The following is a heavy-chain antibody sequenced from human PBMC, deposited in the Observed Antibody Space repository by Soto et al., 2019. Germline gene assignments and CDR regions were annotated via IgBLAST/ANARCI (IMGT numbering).Heavy chain of an antibody. CDR2: ISSNRGIT. Sequence: GGSLRLSCSASGRTFSSHARRWVRQAPGKGLEYVSAISSNRGITYYADSVKGRFTMSRDNSKNTLYLQMTSLRTEDMAVYYCVRGPSSNWNGRDDWGQGTLVTVSS. D-gene: IGHD1-1*01. CDR1: GRTFSSHA. V-gene: IGHV3-64D*06. J-gene: IGHJ4*02. CDR3: VRGPSSNWNGRDD.